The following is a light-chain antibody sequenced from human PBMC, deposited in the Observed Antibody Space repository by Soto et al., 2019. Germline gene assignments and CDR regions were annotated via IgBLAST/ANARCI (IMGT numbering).Light chain of an antibody. Sequence: EIVLTQSPGTLSLSPGESATLSCRASQSVSSSYLAWYQQKPGQAPRLLIYGASSRATGIPDRFSGSESGTDFTLTISRLEPEDFAVYYCQQYATSPPRYIFGQGTKLEVK. CDR3: QQYATSPPRYI. CDR1: QSVSSSY. V-gene: IGKV3-20*01. CDR2: GAS. J-gene: IGKJ2*01.